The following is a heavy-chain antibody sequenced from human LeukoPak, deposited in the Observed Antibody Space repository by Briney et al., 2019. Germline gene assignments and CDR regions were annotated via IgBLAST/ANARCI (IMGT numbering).Heavy chain of an antibody. CDR3: AKDPFRKSGPIDY. J-gene: IGHJ4*02. CDR1: GFTFSSYW. Sequence: AGGSLRLSCAVSGFTFSSYWMGWVRQAPGKGLEWVANIKKDGSEKYYVDSVKGRFTISRDNAKNSLYLQMNSLRAEDTAVYYCAKDPFRKSGPIDYWGQGTLVTVSS. V-gene: IGHV3-7*01. CDR2: IKKDGSEK.